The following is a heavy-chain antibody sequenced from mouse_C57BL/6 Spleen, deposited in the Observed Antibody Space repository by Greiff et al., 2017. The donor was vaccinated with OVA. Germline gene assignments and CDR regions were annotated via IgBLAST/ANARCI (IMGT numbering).Heavy chain of an antibody. Sequence: VQLQQPGAELVKPGASVKLSCKASGYTFTSYWMQWVKQRPGQGLEWIGEIDPSDSYTNYNQKFKGKATLTVDTSSSTAYMQLSSLTSEDSAVYYCALNWGAWFAYWGQGTLVTVSA. V-gene: IGHV1-50*01. CDR2: IDPSDSYT. CDR1: GYTFTSYW. CDR3: ALNWGAWFAY. D-gene: IGHD4-1*01. J-gene: IGHJ3*01.